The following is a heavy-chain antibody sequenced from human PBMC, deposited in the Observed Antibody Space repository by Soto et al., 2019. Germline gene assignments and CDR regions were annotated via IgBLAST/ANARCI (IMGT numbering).Heavy chain of an antibody. CDR3: ARDSGTAMGHASP. J-gene: IGHJ5*02. CDR2: IIPIFGTA. CDR1: GGTFSSYA. Sequence: VASVKVSCKASGGTFSSYAVSWVRQAPGQGLEWMGGIIPIFGTANYAQKFQGRVTITADESTSTAYMELSSLGSEDTAVYYCARDSGTAMGHASPWGQGTLVTISS. D-gene: IGHD5-18*01. V-gene: IGHV1-69*13.